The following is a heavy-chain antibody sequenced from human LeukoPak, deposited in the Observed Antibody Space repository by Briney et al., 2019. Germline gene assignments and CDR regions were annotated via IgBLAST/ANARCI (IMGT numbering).Heavy chain of an antibody. CDR3: AREGPLGGQNPPFDY. CDR2: INPNSGGT. V-gene: IGHV1-2*02. D-gene: IGHD4-23*01. J-gene: IGHJ4*02. Sequence: GASVKVSCKASGYTFTGYYMHWVRQAPGQGLEWMGWINPNSGGTNYAQKFQGRVTMTRDTSISTAYMELSRLRSDDTAVYYCAREGPLGGQNPPFDYWGQGTLVTVSS. CDR1: GYTFTGYY.